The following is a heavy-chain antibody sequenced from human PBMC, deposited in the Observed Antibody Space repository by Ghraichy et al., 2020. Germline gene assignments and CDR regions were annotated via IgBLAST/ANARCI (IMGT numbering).Heavy chain of an antibody. CDR2: IIPIFGTA. Sequence: SVKVSCKASGGTFSSYAISWVRQAPGQGLEWMGGIIPIFGTANYAQKFQGRVTITADESTSTAYMELSSLRSEDTAVYYCARDPPDYGGNPEDFDYWGQGTLVTVSS. CDR3: ARDPPDYGGNPEDFDY. D-gene: IGHD4-23*01. CDR1: GGTFSSYA. V-gene: IGHV1-69*13. J-gene: IGHJ4*02.